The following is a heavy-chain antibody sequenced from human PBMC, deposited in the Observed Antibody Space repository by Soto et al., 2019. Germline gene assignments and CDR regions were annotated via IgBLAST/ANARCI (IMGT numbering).Heavy chain of an antibody. CDR2: IIPIFGTA. V-gene: IGHV1-69*01. CDR1: GGTFSSYA. J-gene: IGHJ2*01. Sequence: QVQLVQSGAEVKKPGSSVKVSCKASGGTFSSYAISWVRQAPGQGLEWMGGIIPIFGTANYAQKFQGRVTITADESTSTAYMELSSLRSEDTAVYYCARTVVVAATLPDWYFDLWGRGTLVTVSS. D-gene: IGHD2-15*01. CDR3: ARTVVVAATLPDWYFDL.